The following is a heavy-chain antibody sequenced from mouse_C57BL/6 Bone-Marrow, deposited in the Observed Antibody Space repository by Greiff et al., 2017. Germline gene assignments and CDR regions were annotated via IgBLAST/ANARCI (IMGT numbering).Heavy chain of an antibody. Sequence: QVQLQQPGAELVKPGASVKLSCKASGYTFTSYWMHWVKQRPGQGLEWIGMIHPNSGSTNYNEKFKSKATLTVDKSSSTAYMQLSSLTSDDSAVYYCARWYYGSSSAWFAYWGQGTLVTVSA. CDR1: GYTFTSYW. CDR2: IHPNSGST. D-gene: IGHD1-1*01. J-gene: IGHJ3*01. V-gene: IGHV1-64*01. CDR3: ARWYYGSSSAWFAY.